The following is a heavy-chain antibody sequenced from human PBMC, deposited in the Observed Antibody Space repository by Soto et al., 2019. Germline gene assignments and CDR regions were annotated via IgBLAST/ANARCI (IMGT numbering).Heavy chain of an antibody. CDR2: INHSGST. J-gene: IGHJ4*02. CDR1: GGSFSGYY. Sequence: KPSETLSLTCAVYGGSFSGYYWSWIRQPPGKGLEWIGEINHSGSTNYNPSLKSRVTISVDTSKNQFSLKLSSVTADDTAVYYCARSPFRNDPDPYWGQGTLVTVSS. CDR3: ARSPFRNDPDPY. V-gene: IGHV4-34*01.